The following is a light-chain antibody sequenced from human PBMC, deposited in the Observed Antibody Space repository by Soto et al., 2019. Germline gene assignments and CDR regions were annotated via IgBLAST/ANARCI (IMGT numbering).Light chain of an antibody. V-gene: IGLV1-44*01. CDR2: SHN. CDR3: ATWDDSLDGYV. CDR1: SSNIGSNT. J-gene: IGLJ1*01. Sequence: QSVLTQPPSASGTPGQRVTITCSGSSSNIGSNTVNWYQQLQGTAPKLLIYSHNQRPSGVPDRFSGSKSGTSASLAISGLQSEDEADYYCATWDDSLDGYVFGTGTKVTVL.